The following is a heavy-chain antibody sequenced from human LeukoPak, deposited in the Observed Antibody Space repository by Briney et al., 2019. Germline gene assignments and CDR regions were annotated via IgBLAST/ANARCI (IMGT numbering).Heavy chain of an antibody. CDR1: GFTFSSYG. CDR3: AKVRYDSSGYYLEAFDI. J-gene: IGHJ3*02. D-gene: IGHD3-22*01. Sequence: PGGSLRLSCAASGFTFSSYGMHWVRQAPGKGLEWVAFIRYDGSNKYYADSVKGRFTISRDNSKNTLYLQMNSLRAEDTAVYYCAKVRYDSSGYYLEAFDIWGQGTMVTVSS. V-gene: IGHV3-30*02. CDR2: IRYDGSNK.